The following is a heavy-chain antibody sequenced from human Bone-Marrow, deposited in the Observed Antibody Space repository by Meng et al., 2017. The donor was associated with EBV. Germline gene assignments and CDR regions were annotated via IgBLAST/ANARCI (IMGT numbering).Heavy chain of an antibody. V-gene: IGHV4-39*07. CDR2: FYSVTTT. J-gene: IGHJ4*02. CDR3: VRGYDYGDYVDY. D-gene: IGHD4-17*01. CDR1: GASITTPNYY. Sequence: QLPLQESGPGLGKPSETLSLICTVSGASITTPNYYWGWIRQPPGKGLEWIGTFYSVTTTFYNPSLRSRLAISVDTSKNQFSLRLTSLTAADTAVYYCVRGYDYGDYVDYWGQGTLVTVSS.